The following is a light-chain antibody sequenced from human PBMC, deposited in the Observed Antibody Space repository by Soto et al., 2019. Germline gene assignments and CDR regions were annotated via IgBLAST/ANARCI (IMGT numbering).Light chain of an antibody. CDR2: DAS. V-gene: IGLV2-11*01. Sequence: QSALTQPRSVSGSPGQSVTISCTGTSSDVGGFKYVSWYQQHPGKAPKLIIFDASKRPSGVPDRFSGSKSGYTASLTISGLQGEDEADYCCCSYAANYVRFGGGTKLTVL. J-gene: IGLJ2*01. CDR3: CSYAANYVR. CDR1: SSDVGGFKY.